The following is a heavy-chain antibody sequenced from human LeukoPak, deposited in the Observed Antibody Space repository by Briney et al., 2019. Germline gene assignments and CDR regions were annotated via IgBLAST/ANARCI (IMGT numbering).Heavy chain of an antibody. CDR2: IYYSGST. Sequence: SETLSLTCTVSGGSISTYYWGWIRQPPGKGLEWIGYIYYSGSTNYSPSLRGRVTISLDTSKNQFSLKLSSVTAADTAVYYCARSYSSSGFYYYGMDVWGQGTTVTVSS. D-gene: IGHD6-6*01. V-gene: IGHV4-59*01. CDR1: GGSISTYY. J-gene: IGHJ6*02. CDR3: ARSYSSSGFYYYGMDV.